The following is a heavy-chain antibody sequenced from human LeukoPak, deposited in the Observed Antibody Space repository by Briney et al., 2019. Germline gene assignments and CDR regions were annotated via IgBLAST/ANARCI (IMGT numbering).Heavy chain of an antibody. CDR3: ARHGRSSRTIGFDY. V-gene: IGHV4-39*01. Sequence: PSETLSLTCTVSGGSISSSSYYWGWIRQPPGKGLEWIGSIYYSGSTYYNPSLKSRVTISVDTSKNQFSLKLSSVTAADTAVYYCARHGRSSRTIGFDYWGQGTLVTVSS. D-gene: IGHD6-13*01. CDR2: IYYSGST. CDR1: GGSISSSSYY. J-gene: IGHJ4*02.